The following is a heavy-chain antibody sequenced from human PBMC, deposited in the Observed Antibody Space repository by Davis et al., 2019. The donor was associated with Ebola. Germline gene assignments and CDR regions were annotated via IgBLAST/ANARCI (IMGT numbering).Heavy chain of an antibody. V-gene: IGHV4-34*01. Sequence: MPSETLSLTCAVYGGSFSGYYCSWIRQPPGTGLEWIGEINHSGSTNYNPSLKSRVTISVDTSKNQFSLKLSSVTAADTAVYYCARAVFTMIVEAWDYWGQGTLVTVSS. CDR1: GGSFSGYY. CDR3: ARAVFTMIVEAWDY. J-gene: IGHJ4*02. D-gene: IGHD3-22*01. CDR2: INHSGST.